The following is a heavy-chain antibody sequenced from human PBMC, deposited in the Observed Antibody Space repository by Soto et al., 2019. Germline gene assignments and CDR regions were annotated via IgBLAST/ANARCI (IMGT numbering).Heavy chain of an antibody. CDR2: ISTYNGDT. D-gene: IGHD2-15*01. CDR3: ARAGAAPYYYYGMDV. V-gene: IGHV1-18*01. J-gene: IGHJ6*02. CDR1: GYTFSTSG. Sequence: QVQLVQSGAEVRKPGASVKVSCKASGYTFSTSGMSWLRQAPGQGLEWMGWISTYNGDTNDAPKMQDRVTMTSETSTSTVYMELRSLRSDDTAVYYCARAGAAPYYYYGMDVWGQGTRVTVSS.